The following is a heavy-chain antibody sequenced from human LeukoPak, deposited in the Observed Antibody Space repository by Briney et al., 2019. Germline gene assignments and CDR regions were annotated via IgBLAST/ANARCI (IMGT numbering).Heavy chain of an antibody. CDR3: ARLGARQILEY. J-gene: IGHJ4*02. Sequence: GSLILSCAASEFSFSSYWMSWVRQAPGKGLEWVANIRQDGGEKYYLDSVKGRFTVSRDNAKNSLYLQMNSLRAEDTAVYYCARLGARQILEYWGQGTLVTVSS. CDR1: EFSFSSYW. CDR2: IRQDGGEK. V-gene: IGHV3-7*01. D-gene: IGHD4-17*01.